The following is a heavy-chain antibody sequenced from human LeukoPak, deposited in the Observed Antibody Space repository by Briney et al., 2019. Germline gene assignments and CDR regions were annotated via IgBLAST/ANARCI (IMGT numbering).Heavy chain of an antibody. J-gene: IGHJ4*02. V-gene: IGHV3-33*01. CDR2: IWYDGSNK. CDR1: GXTFSNYG. Sequence: GGSLRLSCAASGXTFSNYGVHWVRQAPGKGLEWVAVIWYDGSNKYYADSVKGRFTISRDNSKNTLYLQMNSLRAEGTAVYYCARAPPGYSSGYYFDYWGQGILVTVSS. CDR3: ARAPPGYSSGYYFDY. D-gene: IGHD2-15*01.